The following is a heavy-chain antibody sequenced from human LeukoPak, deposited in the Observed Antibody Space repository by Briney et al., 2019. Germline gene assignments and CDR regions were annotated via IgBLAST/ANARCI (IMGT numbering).Heavy chain of an antibody. D-gene: IGHD2-15*01. CDR1: GYTFTSYY. J-gene: IGHJ4*02. CDR2: INPSGGNT. V-gene: IGHV1-46*01. CDR3: ARRARVGYCSGGSRSYYFDY. Sequence: ASVKVSCKASGYTFTSYYMHRVRQAPGQGLEWMGIINPSGGNTNYAQKLQGRVTMTTDTSTSTAYMELRSLRSDDTAVYYCARRARVGYCSGGSRSYYFDYWGQGTLVTVSS.